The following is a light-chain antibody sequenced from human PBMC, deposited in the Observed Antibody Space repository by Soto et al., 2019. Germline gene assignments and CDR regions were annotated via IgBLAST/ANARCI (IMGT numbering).Light chain of an antibody. CDR3: QQYKTSPS. CDR2: QAS. CDR1: ETIRSW. V-gene: IGKV1-5*03. J-gene: IGKJ1*01. Sequence: DIQMTQSPSTLSASVGDTVTITCRASETIRSWLAWYQHKPGQAPRVLIRQASTLESGVPSRFSGSGSAPDFTLTITNLQPDDFATYFCQQYKTSPSFGQGSKLEIK.